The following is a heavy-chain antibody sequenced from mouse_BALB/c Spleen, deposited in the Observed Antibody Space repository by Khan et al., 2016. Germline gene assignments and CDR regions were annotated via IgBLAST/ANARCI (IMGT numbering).Heavy chain of an antibody. CDR2: ISYRGST. V-gene: IGHV3-8*02. Sequence: VQLKESGPSLVKPSQTLSLTCSVTGDSITSGYWNWIRKFPGNKLEYMGYISYRGSTYYNPSLKSRISITRDTSKNQYYLQLNSVTTEDTATYYCARWDGNYGYYAMDYWGQGTSVTVSS. CDR3: ARWDGNYGYYAMDY. CDR1: GDSITSGY. J-gene: IGHJ4*01. D-gene: IGHD2-1*01.